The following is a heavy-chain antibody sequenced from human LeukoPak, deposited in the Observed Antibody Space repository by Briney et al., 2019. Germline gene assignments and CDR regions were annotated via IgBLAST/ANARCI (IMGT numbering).Heavy chain of an antibody. V-gene: IGHV3-30*04. CDR3: ARGEDYVAFGDCFDY. D-gene: IGHD3-16*01. CDR2: ISYDGRNK. J-gene: IGHJ4*02. CDR1: GFSFSYYA. Sequence: GGSLRLSCAASGFSFSYYALHWVRQAPGKGLEWVAFISYDGRNKYYADSVKGRFTISRDNSNNTLYLQMNRLRPEDTAVYYCARGEDYVAFGDCFDYWGQGTLVTVSS.